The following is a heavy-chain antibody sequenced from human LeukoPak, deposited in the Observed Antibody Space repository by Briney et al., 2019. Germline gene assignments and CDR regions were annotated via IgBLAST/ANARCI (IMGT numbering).Heavy chain of an antibody. Sequence: SGGSLRLSCAGSGFTFSSYPVRWVRQAPGKGLEWVSAISGSGGSTYYADSVKGRFTISRDNANNTVYLQLNSLRAEDTAVYYCAKDRPSGTGYYMDVWGKGTTVTVSS. V-gene: IGHV3-23*01. CDR1: GFTFSSYP. CDR3: AKDRPSGTGYYMDV. J-gene: IGHJ6*03. CDR2: ISGSGGST. D-gene: IGHD1-1*01.